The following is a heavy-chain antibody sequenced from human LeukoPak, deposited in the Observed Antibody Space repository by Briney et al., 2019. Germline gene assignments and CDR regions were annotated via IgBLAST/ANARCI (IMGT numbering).Heavy chain of an antibody. CDR1: GFTFSSYA. D-gene: IGHD6-19*01. Sequence: PGGSLRLSCAASGFTFSSYAMSWVRQAPGKGLEWVSVIYSGGSTYYADSVKGRFTISRDNSKNTLYLQMNSLRAEDTAVYYCARARPGVAGFFDYWGQGTLVTVSS. CDR2: IYSGGST. CDR3: ARARPGVAGFFDY. J-gene: IGHJ4*02. V-gene: IGHV3-53*01.